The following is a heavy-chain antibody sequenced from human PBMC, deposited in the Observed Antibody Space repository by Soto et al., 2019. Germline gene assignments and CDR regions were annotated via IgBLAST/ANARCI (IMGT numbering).Heavy chain of an antibody. Sequence: LETLSLTCTVSDGSIRSYYWSWIRQPPGKGLEWIGYVYHSGTTSYNPSLKSRVTISINTSKNQFSLNLNSVTAADTAVYYCAREDSRWFDPWGQGTLVTVSS. V-gene: IGHV4-59*01. CDR3: AREDSRWFDP. CDR2: VYHSGTT. J-gene: IGHJ5*02. CDR1: DGSIRSYY.